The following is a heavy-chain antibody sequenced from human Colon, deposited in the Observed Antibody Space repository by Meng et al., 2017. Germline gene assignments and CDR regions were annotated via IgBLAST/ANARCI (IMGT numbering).Heavy chain of an antibody. V-gene: IGHV4-4*02. CDR3: ARVGPGELPNFFDP. CDR1: GGSISSGDW. CDR2: IDHTGNT. Sequence: QGRWQGPGPGWVKPSGTLSLTCAVSGGSISSGDWWSWVRQPPGKGLEWIAEIDHTGNTNYNPSLKSRVTISVDKSKNQFSLKLSFMTAADTAVYYCARVGPGELPNFFDPWGQGTLVTVSS. D-gene: IGHD1-7*01. J-gene: IGHJ5*02.